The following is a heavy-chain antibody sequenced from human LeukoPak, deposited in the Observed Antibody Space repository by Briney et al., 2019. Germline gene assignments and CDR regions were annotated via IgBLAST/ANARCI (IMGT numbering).Heavy chain of an antibody. D-gene: IGHD3-22*01. J-gene: IGHJ4*02. CDR3: ALRPIDSSGYSY. V-gene: IGHV1-2*02. Sequence: ASVKVSCKSPSHITTPSALHTGRQAPGQGLEWMGWINPNSGGTKYAQKFQGRVTMTRDTSISTAYMELSRLRSDDTAVYYCALRPIDSSGYSYWGQGTLVTVSS. CDR1: SHITTPSA. CDR2: INPNSGGT.